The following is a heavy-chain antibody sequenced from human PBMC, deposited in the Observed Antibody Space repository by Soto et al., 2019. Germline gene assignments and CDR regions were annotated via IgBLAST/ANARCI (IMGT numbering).Heavy chain of an antibody. CDR1: GFTFRSYG. CDR2: IWFDGSKK. J-gene: IGHJ6*02. Sequence: GGSLRLSCAASGFTFRSYGIHWVRQAPGKGLEWVALIWFDGSKKYYVDSVKGRFAVSRDNSKNTLYLQMNSLRVEDTAVYYCARDRLVPYGYGMDIWGQGTTVTVSS. V-gene: IGHV3-33*01. CDR3: ARDRLVPYGYGMDI. D-gene: IGHD2-2*01.